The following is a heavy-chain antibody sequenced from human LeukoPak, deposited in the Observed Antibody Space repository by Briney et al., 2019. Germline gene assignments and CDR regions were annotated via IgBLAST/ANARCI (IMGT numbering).Heavy chain of an antibody. J-gene: IGHJ3*02. CDR2: IYYSGST. CDR3: ARDRSPRGAFDI. V-gene: IGHV4-59*12. CDR1: GGSISSYY. Sequence: SETLSLTCTVSGGSISSYYWSWIRQPPGKGLEWIGYIYYSGSTNYNPSLKSRVTISVDTSKNQFSLKLSSVTAADTAVYYCARDRSPRGAFDIWGQGTMVTVSS.